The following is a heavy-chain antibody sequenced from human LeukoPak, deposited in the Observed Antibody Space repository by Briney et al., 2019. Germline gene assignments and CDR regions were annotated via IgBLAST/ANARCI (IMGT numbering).Heavy chain of an antibody. CDR3: ARDRGTRAPSDY. V-gene: IGHV1-2*02. J-gene: IGHJ4*02. Sequence: EASVKVSCKASGYTFTGYYMHWVRQAPGQGLEWMGWINPNSGGTNYAQKFQGRVTTTRDTSISTAYMELSRLRSDDTAVYYCARDRGTRAPSDYWGQGTLVTVSS. CDR1: GYTFTGYY. D-gene: IGHD3/OR15-3a*01. CDR2: INPNSGGT.